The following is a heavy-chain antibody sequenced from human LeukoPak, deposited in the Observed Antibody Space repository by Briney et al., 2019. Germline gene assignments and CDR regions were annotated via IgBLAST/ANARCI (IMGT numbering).Heavy chain of an antibody. CDR1: GGTFCSYT. CDR3: SGDLHWHHDS. V-gene: IGHV1-69*08. J-gene: IGHJ5*02. Sequence: SVKVSCKVSGGTFCSYTINWVRQAPGQGLEWMGRSVPIFDTTNYARNFQGRVTITADKSTTTVYMELTSLRSDDTAVYYCSGDLHWHHDSWGQGTLVTVSS. D-gene: IGHD3-16*01. CDR2: SVPIFDTT.